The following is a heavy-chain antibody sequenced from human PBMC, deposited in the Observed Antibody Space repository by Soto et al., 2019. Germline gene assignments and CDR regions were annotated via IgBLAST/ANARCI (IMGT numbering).Heavy chain of an antibody. J-gene: IGHJ6*02. Sequence: GGSLRLSCAASGFTFSSYGMHWVRQAPGKGLEWVAVISYDGSNKYYADSVKGRFTISRDNSKNTLYLQMNSLRDEDTAVYYCAREIASSYYYYGMDVWGQGTTVTVS. CDR3: AREIASSYYYYGMDV. CDR2: ISYDGSNK. V-gene: IGHV3-30*03. CDR1: GFTFSSYG.